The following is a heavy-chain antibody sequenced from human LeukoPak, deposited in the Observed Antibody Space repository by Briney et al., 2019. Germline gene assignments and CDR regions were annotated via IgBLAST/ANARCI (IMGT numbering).Heavy chain of an antibody. CDR2: ISSSSSYI. Sequence: GSLRLSCAASGFTFSSYSMKWVRQARGKGVEWVSSISSSSSYIYYADSVKGRFTISRDNAKNSLYLQMNSLRAEDTAVYYCATSGWGCYYFDYWGQGTLVTVSS. CDR1: GFTFSSYS. J-gene: IGHJ4*02. V-gene: IGHV3-21*01. D-gene: IGHD6-19*01. CDR3: ATSGWGCYYFDY.